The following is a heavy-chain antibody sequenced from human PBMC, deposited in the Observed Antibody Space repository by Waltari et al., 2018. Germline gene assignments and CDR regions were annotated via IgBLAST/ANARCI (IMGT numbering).Heavy chain of an antibody. CDR3: ARDRRGYFDY. J-gene: IGHJ4*02. CDR1: GFTFSGYS. V-gene: IGHV3-21*01. D-gene: IGHD3-16*01. Sequence: EVQLVESGGGLVKPGGSLRLSCEASGFTFSGYSMNWVRQAPGKWLEWVSSISGDSRFIYYADSVNGRFTISSDDAKNSLYLQMNSLRVEDTAVYYCARDRRGYFDYWGPGTLVSVSS. CDR2: ISGDSRFI.